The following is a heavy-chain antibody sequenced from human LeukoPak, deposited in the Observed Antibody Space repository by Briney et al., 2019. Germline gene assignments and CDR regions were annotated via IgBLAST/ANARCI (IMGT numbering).Heavy chain of an antibody. D-gene: IGHD3-3*01. CDR3: ARESAYAFWY. Sequence: GGSLRLSCAGSVFTLSDSYMNWVRQAPGKGLEWISYISSTSSTMYYADSVKGRFTISRDNAKNSLYLQMNSLRDEDTAVYYCARESAYAFWYWGQGTLVAVSS. CDR2: ISSTSSTM. V-gene: IGHV3-48*02. CDR1: VFTLSDSY. J-gene: IGHJ4*02.